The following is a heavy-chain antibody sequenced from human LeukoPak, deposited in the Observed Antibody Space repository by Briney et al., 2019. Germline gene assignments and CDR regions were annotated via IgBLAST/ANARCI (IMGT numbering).Heavy chain of an antibody. V-gene: IGHV3-7*04. CDR2: IKEDGSEK. D-gene: IGHD6-19*01. J-gene: IGHJ4*02. CDR1: GFTFSSYA. Sequence: GGSLRLSCAASGFTFSSYAMSWDRQAPGKGLEWVANIKEDGSEKYYVDSVKGRFTISRDNAKNSLYLQMNSLRVEDTAVYHCARARLAVSGNYFENWGQGTLVTVSS. CDR3: ARARLAVSGNYFEN.